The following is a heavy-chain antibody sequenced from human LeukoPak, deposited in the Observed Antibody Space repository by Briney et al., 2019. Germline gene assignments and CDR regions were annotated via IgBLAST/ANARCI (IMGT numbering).Heavy chain of an antibody. J-gene: IGHJ3*02. CDR1: GDSVSSGSRY. V-gene: IGHV6-1*01. Sequence: SETLSLTCTVSGDSVSSGSRYWSWIRQSPSRGLEWLGRTYYRSKWYNDSAESVKSRLTINPDTSKNQISLQLSSVTPEDTAVYYCAGETSPSDAFDIWGQGTMVTVSS. CDR3: AGETSPSDAFDI. D-gene: IGHD1/OR15-1a*01. CDR2: TYYRSKWYN.